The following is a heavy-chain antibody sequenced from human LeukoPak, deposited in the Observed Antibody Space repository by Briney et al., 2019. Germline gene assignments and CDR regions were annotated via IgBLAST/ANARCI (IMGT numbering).Heavy chain of an antibody. V-gene: IGHV4-39*01. Sequence: PSETLSLTCTVSGGSISSSSYYWGWIRQPLGKGLEWIGSIYYSGSTYYNPSLKSRVTISVDTSKNQFSLKLSSVTAADTAVYYCARGPGLWFGNYYFDYWGQGTLVTVSS. CDR2: IYYSGST. D-gene: IGHD3-10*01. J-gene: IGHJ4*02. CDR3: ARGPGLWFGNYYFDY. CDR1: GGSISSSSYY.